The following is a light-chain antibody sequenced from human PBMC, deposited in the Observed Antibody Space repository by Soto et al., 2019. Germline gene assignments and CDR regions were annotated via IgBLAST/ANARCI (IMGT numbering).Light chain of an antibody. Sequence: QSVLTQPPSASGTPGQRVTISCSGSSDNIGSNTVNWYQQLPGTAPKLLTYSNNQRPSGVPDRFSGSKSGTSASLAISGPQSEDEADYSCSAWDDSLNGWVFGGGTKLTVL. CDR3: SAWDDSLNGWV. CDR1: SDNIGSNT. J-gene: IGLJ3*02. V-gene: IGLV1-44*01. CDR2: SNN.